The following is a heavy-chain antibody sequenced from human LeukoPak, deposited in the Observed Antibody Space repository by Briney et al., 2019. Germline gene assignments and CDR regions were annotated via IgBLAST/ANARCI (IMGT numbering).Heavy chain of an antibody. J-gene: IGHJ4*02. V-gene: IGHV4-59*06. CDR3: ARAYYYDSSGFDY. CDR2: IYYSGST. CDR1: GGSISSYY. Sequence: SETLSLTCTVSGGSISSYYWSWIRQHPWKGLEWIGYIYYSGSTYYNPSLKSRVTISVDTSKNQFSLKLSSVTAADTAVYYCARAYYYDSSGFDYWGQGTLVTVSS. D-gene: IGHD3-22*01.